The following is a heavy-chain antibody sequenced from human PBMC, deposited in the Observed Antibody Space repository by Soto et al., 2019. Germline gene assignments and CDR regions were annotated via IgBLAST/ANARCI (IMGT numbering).Heavy chain of an antibody. D-gene: IGHD6-6*01. CDR2: ISSRSIYI. CDR1: GFSFNTYT. V-gene: IGHV3-21*01. CDR3: AREKVSRPNSYHGLAV. Sequence: EVQLVESGGGLVKPGGSLRLSCAASGFSFNTYTMNWVRQAPGKGLEWVSSISSRSIYIYYAGSVTGRFSISRDDARNSLYLQMNSLRAEDTAVSDCAREKVSRPNSYHGLAVWDQGTTVTVPS. J-gene: IGHJ6*02.